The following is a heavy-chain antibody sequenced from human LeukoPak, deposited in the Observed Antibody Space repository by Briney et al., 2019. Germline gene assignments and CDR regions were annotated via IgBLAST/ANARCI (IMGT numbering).Heavy chain of an antibody. J-gene: IGHJ6*03. CDR1: GYTYTSYD. CDR3: ARDLPTVVKGYYYMDF. D-gene: IGHD4-23*01. V-gene: IGHV1-8*01. CDR2: MNHNRGNT. Sequence: ASVKVSCQASGYTYTSYDFNWVRQATGQGLEWMGWMNHNRGNTGYAQKFQDRVTMTRNTSISTAYMELSSLRSEDTAVYYCARDLPTVVKGYYYMDFWGKGTTVTVSS.